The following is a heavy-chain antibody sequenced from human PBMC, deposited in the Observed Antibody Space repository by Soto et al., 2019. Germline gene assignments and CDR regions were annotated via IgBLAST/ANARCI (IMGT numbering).Heavy chain of an antibody. Sequence: QVELQQWGAGLLKPSETLSLTCAIYGGSLSDYYWNWIRQPPGKGLEWIGQIIHGGSTNYNPSIKSRVTISGDTSKNQVALKLPSVTAADTAVYYCAGDYGDYVPHGMAVWGQGTTVTVSS. J-gene: IGHJ6*02. CDR2: IIHGGST. V-gene: IGHV4-34*12. D-gene: IGHD4-17*01. CDR1: GGSLSDYY. CDR3: AGDYGDYVPHGMAV.